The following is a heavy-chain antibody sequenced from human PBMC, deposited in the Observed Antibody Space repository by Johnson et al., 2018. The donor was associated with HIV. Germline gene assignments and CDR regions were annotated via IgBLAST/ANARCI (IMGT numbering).Heavy chain of an antibody. V-gene: IGHV3-30-3*01. CDR1: GFTFSSYS. CDR2: ISYDGSNK. D-gene: IGHD3-10*01. CDR3: ARDRVWFGELYAFDI. J-gene: IGHJ3*02. Sequence: QVQLVESGGGVVQPGRSLRLSCAASGFTFSSYSMHWVRQAPGKGLEWVAVISYDGSNKYYADSVKGRFTISRDNSKNTLYLQMHSLRAEVTAVYYCARDRVWFGELYAFDIWGQGTMVTVSS.